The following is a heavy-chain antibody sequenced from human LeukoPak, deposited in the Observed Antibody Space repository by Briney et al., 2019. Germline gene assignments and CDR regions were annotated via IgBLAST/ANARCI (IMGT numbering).Heavy chain of an antibody. V-gene: IGHV3-74*01. J-gene: IGHJ4*02. CDR3: ARDQGGATRIDY. CDR2: INSDGRST. Sequence: PGGSLRLSCAASGFTFNTYWMHWVRQAPGKGLVWVSRINSDGRSTSYADSVKGRFTISRDNAKKTLYLQMNRLRVEETAVYYCARDQGGATRIDYWGQGTLVTVSS. CDR1: GFTFNTYW. D-gene: IGHD1-26*01.